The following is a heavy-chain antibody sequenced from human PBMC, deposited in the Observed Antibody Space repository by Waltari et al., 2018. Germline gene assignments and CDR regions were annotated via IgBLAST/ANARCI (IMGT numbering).Heavy chain of an antibody. CDR1: EFPVYVYP. CDR3: AKDHGFSGNDYPTYLDY. J-gene: IGHJ4*02. V-gene: IGHV3-23*04. D-gene: IGHD5-12*01. Sequence: QLVESGGGLVQSGGSLSLFCSAPEFPVYVYPIYRFRLAPGKGLEWVSGISGNTGRTYYADYVKGRFTISRDNSKHTLYLQMNSLRAEDTAVYYCAKDHGFSGNDYPTYLDYWGQGTSVTVSS. CDR2: ISGNTGRT.